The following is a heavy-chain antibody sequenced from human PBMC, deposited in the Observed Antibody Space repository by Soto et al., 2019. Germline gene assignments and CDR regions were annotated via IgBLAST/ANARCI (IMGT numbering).Heavy chain of an antibody. V-gene: IGHV4-39*01. D-gene: IGHD2-15*01. Sequence: PSETLSLTCAVSGGSISGSGHYYSWIRQPPWKGLEWLGTVFSSGTTYYNPSFTTRLTMSVDTSRNEVSLKMTSMTAADTSVYYCAIAVGYCSATSCYPFGIWGQGXLVTVYS. CDR3: AIAVGYCSATSCYPFGI. CDR1: GGSISGSGHY. CDR2: VFSSGTT. J-gene: IGHJ4*02.